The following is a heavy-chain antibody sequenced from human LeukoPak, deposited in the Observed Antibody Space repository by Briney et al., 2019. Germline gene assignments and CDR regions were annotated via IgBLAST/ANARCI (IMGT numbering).Heavy chain of an antibody. CDR2: INHSGST. V-gene: IGHV4-34*09. J-gene: IGHJ2*01. CDR3: ARQQGDYGDYNPDWYFDL. CDR1: GGSFSGYY. D-gene: IGHD4-17*01. Sequence: NPSETLSLTCAVYGGSFSGYYWSWIRQPPGKGLEWIGEINHSGSTNYNPSLKSRVTISVDTSKNQFSLKLSSVTAADTAVYYCARQQGDYGDYNPDWYFDLWGRGTLVTVSS.